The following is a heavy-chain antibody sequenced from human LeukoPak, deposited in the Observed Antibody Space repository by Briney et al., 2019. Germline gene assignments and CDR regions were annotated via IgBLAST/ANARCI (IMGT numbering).Heavy chain of an antibody. Sequence: GGSLRLSCAASGFTFSSYVMHWVRQAPGKGLEWVAIISYDGSNEYYADSVKGRFTISRDNSKNTLYLQMNSLRAEDTAVYYCARDAKGSGWYVIDYWGQGTLVTVSS. CDR2: ISYDGSNE. V-gene: IGHV3-30*04. CDR3: ARDAKGSGWYVIDY. J-gene: IGHJ4*02. CDR1: GFTFSSYV. D-gene: IGHD6-19*01.